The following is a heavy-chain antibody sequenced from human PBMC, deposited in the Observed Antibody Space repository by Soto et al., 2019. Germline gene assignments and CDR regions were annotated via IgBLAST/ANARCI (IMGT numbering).Heavy chain of an antibody. Sequence: QVQLVESGGGVVQPGRSLRLSCAASGFTFSSYGMHWVRQAPGKGLEWVAVISYDGSNKYYADSVKGRFTISRDNSKNTLYLQMNSLRAEDTAVYYCAKDTPIGYSYGVDDYWGQGTLVTVSS. CDR1: GFTFSSYG. CDR2: ISYDGSNK. CDR3: AKDTPIGYSYGVDDY. J-gene: IGHJ4*02. D-gene: IGHD5-18*01. V-gene: IGHV3-30*18.